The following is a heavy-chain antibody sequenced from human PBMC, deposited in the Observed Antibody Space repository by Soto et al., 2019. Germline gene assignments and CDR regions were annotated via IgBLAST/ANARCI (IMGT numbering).Heavy chain of an antibody. D-gene: IGHD3-10*01. CDR2: IYPADSDT. V-gene: IGHV5-51*01. Sequence: GESLKISCKGSGYTFTNYWIGWVRQMPGKGLELMGIIYPADSDTRYSPSFQGQVTISADKSISTAYLQWGSLKASDTAIYYCARRLIINNDAFDVCAQGTMVTVSS. J-gene: IGHJ3*01. CDR1: GYTFTNYW. CDR3: ARRLIINNDAFDV.